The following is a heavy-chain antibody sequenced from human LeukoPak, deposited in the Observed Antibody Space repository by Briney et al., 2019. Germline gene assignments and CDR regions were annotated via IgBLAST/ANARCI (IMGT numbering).Heavy chain of an antibody. CDR3: APQQAYSPYNWFDP. CDR1: RFTISKYW. Sequence: GGSLRLSCVGSRFTISKYWMHWVRQAPGTGLVWVSRIHPDGSITTYADSVKGRFTISRDNAENTLYLQMNSLRAENTGVYYCAPQQAYSPYNWFDPWGQGTLVTVSS. CDR2: IHPDGSIT. V-gene: IGHV3-74*03. J-gene: IGHJ5*02. D-gene: IGHD5-12*01.